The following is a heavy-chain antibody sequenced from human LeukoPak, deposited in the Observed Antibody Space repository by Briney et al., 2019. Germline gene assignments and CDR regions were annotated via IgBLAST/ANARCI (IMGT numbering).Heavy chain of an antibody. V-gene: IGHV3-23*01. CDR1: GFTFSSSA. D-gene: IGHD5-24*01. Sequence: PGGSLRLSCAASGFTFSSSATSWVRQAPGKGLEWVSSISGSGSGGSTYYADSVKGRFTISRDNSKDTLYLQMNSLRAEDTVVYYCAKSGYNRFDYWGQGTLVTVSS. CDR3: AKSGYNRFDY. J-gene: IGHJ4*02. CDR2: ISGSGSGGST.